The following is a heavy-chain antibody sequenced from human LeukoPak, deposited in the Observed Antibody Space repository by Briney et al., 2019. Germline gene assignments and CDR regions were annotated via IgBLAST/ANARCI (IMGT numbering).Heavy chain of an antibody. Sequence: GGSLRLSCEASGFTFSNYAMHWVRQAPGKGLEWVAVISYDGREKYYAASLRGRFTISRDNSKNTLYLQLNGLRADDTAVYFCARDKIQWLRYSYFDYWGQGVLVTVSS. CDR3: ARDKIQWLRYSYFDY. CDR1: GFTFSNYA. V-gene: IGHV3-30*04. CDR2: ISYDGREK. D-gene: IGHD5-12*01. J-gene: IGHJ4*02.